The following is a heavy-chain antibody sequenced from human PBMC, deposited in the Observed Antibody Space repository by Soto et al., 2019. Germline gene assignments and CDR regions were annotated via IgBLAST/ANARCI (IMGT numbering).Heavy chain of an antibody. CDR1: GYTFTGYY. V-gene: IGHV1-2*02. Sequence: ASVKVSCKASGYTFTGYYLYWVRQAPGQGLEWMGWINPNSGSTNYAQHFQGRVTMTRDTSISTAYMELSRLISDDTAVYYCARELSSSWESSGWSSVYWGQGTLVTVSS. CDR2: INPNSGST. D-gene: IGHD6-19*01. J-gene: IGHJ4*02. CDR3: ARELSSSWESSGWSSVY.